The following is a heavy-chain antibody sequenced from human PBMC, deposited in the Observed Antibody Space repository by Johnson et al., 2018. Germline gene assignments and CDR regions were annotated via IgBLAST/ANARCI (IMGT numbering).Heavy chain of an antibody. J-gene: IGHJ6*03. CDR2: ISWDGSTT. V-gene: IGHV3-43D*03. D-gene: IGHD3-10*02. CDR1: GFTFDDYA. CDR3: SRGVRRGRASVVYYMDV. Sequence: EVQLVESGGVVVQPGGSLRLSCAASGFTFDDYAMHWVRQAPGKGLDWVSLISWDGSTTHYADSVKGRFTISRDNSKNSLYLQINSLKTEDTGVYYCSRGVRRGRASVVYYMDVWGKGTTVTVCS.